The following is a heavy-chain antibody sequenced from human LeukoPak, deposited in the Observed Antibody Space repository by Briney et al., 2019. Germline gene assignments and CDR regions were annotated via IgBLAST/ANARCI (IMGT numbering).Heavy chain of an antibody. CDR2: IYYSWST. V-gene: IGHV4-30-4*08. Sequence: PSETLSLTCTVSGYSFSSGYYWSGIRQPPGKGLEWIGYIYYSWSTYYNPSLKSRLTISVDTSKNQFYLKLSSVTAADTAVYYCARDSGYYYGSGIIWGQGTMVTVSS. D-gene: IGHD3-10*01. CDR3: ARDSGYYYGSGII. J-gene: IGHJ3*02. CDR1: GYSFSSGYY.